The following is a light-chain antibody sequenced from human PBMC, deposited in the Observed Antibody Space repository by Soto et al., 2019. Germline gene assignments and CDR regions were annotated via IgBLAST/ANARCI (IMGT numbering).Light chain of an antibody. CDR3: QQYGNLPLT. CDR2: DVS. J-gene: IGKJ4*01. CDR1: QDISKY. V-gene: IGKV1-33*01. Sequence: DIPMTQSPSSLSASVGDRVTITCQASQDISKYLNWFQQKPGRAPKLLIYDVSNLETGVPSRFRGTGSGTHFSFTITSLQREDFATYYCQQYGNLPLTFGGGTKVEIK.